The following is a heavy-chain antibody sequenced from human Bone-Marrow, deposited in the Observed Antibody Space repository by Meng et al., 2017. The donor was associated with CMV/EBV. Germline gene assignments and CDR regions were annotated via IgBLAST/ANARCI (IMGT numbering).Heavy chain of an antibody. D-gene: IGHD2-2*01. Sequence: GESLKISCAASGFTFSSYAMHWVRQAPGKGLEGVAVISYDGSNKYYADSVKGRFTISRDNSKNTLYLQMNSLRAEDTAVYYCARGRMVPAAIVGYWGQGTLVTVSS. CDR1: GFTFSSYA. CDR3: ARGRMVPAAIVGY. V-gene: IGHV3-30-3*01. J-gene: IGHJ4*02. CDR2: ISYDGSNK.